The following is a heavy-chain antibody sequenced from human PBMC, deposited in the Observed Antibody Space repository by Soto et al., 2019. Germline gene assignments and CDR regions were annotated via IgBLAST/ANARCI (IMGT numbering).Heavy chain of an antibody. CDR1: GFTFSNAW. CDR2: IKSKTDGGTT. D-gene: IGHD6-6*01. J-gene: IGHJ3*02. V-gene: IGHV3-15*01. CDR3: TTDRDGSSFAFDI. Sequence: GGSLRLSCAASGFTFSNAWMSWVRQAPGKGLEWVGRIKSKTDGGTTDYAAPVKGRFTISRDDSKNTLYLQMNSLKTEDTAFYYCTTDRDGSSFAFDIWGQGTMVTVSS.